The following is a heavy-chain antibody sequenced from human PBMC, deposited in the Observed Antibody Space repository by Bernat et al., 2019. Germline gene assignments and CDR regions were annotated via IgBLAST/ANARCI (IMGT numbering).Heavy chain of an antibody. CDR3: VKAQIPYDTVTTWGYFDY. D-gene: IGHD4-11*01. CDR1: GFTFSSYA. Sequence: EVQLVESGGGLVQPAGSLRLSCSASGFTFSSYAMHWVRQAPGKGLESVSAISRNGGSTNYADSVKGRFTISRDNSKNTLYLQMSSLRAEDTAVYYCVKAQIPYDTVTTWGYFDYWGQGTLVTVSS. J-gene: IGHJ4*02. CDR2: ISRNGGST. V-gene: IGHV3-64D*06.